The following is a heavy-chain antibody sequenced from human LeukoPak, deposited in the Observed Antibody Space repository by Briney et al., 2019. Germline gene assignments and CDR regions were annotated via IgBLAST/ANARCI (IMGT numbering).Heavy chain of an antibody. CDR1: GGSISSSSYY. CDR3: ARAFIVYGSGSVRRENWFDP. CDR2: IYYSGST. D-gene: IGHD3-10*01. J-gene: IGHJ5*02. Sequence: SETLSLTCTVSGGSISSSSYYWGWIRQPPGKGLEWIGSIYYSGSTYYNPSLKSRVTISVDTSKNQFSLKLSSVTAADTAVYYCARAFIVYGSGSVRRENWFDPWGQGTLVTVSS. V-gene: IGHV4-39*07.